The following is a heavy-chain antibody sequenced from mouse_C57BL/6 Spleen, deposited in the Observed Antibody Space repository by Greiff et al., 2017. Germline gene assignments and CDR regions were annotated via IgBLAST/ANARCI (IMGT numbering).Heavy chain of an antibody. V-gene: IGHV1-81*01. CDR3: ARADYGSSYNFAMDD. CDR1: GYTFTSYG. D-gene: IGHD1-1*01. CDR2: IYPRSGNT. J-gene: IGHJ4*01. Sequence: QVQLQQSGAELARPGASVKLSCKASGYTFTSYGISWVKQRTGQGLEWIGEIYPRSGNTYYNEKFKGKATLTADKSSSTAYMELRSLTSEDSAVYFCARADYGSSYNFAMDDWGQGASVSVSS.